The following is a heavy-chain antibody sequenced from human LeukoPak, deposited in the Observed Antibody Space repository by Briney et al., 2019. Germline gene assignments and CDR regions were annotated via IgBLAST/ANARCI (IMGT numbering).Heavy chain of an antibody. J-gene: IGHJ4*02. D-gene: IGHD2-21*02. CDR3: ARDDGRGVVTPY. Sequence: SSETLSLTCTVSGGSISSSSYYWGWIRQPPGKGLEWIGSIYYSGSTYYNPSLKSRVIISVDTSKNQFSLKLISVTAADTAIYYCARDDGRGVVTPYWGQGTLVTVSS. V-gene: IGHV4-39*07. CDR2: IYYSGST. CDR1: GGSISSSSYY.